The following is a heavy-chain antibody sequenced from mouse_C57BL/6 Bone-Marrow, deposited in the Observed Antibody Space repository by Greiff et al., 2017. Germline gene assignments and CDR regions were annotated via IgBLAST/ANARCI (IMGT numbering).Heavy chain of an antibody. CDR2: IDPENGDT. CDR3: TTSNYFDY. V-gene: IGHV14-4*01. Sequence: VQLLQSGAELVRPGASVKLSCTASGFNIKDDYMHWVKQRPEQGLEWIGWIDPENGDTEYASKFQGKATITADTSSNTAYLQLSSLTSEDTAVYYCTTSNYFDYWGQGTTLTVSS. J-gene: IGHJ2*01. CDR1: GFNIKDDY. D-gene: IGHD5-1*01.